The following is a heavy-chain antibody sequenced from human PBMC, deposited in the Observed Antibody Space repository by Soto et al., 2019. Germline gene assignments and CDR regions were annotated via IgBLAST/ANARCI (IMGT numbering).Heavy chain of an antibody. CDR3: ATRAPHTLTLGSD. D-gene: IGHD2-15*01. V-gene: IGHV1-69*02. Sequence: QVQLVQSGAEVKKPGSSVKVSCKASGGTFSSYTISWVRQAPGQGLEWMGRIIPIRGIANYAQKVQGRVTITADKSTSTAYMELSSLRSADTAVYYCATRAPHTLTLGSDWGQGTLVTVSS. J-gene: IGHJ4*02. CDR1: GGTFSSYT. CDR2: IIPIRGIA.